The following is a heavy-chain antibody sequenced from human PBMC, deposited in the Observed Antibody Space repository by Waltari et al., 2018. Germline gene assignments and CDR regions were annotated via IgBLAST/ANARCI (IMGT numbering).Heavy chain of an antibody. Sequence: EVQLVESGGVVVQPGGSLRLSCAASGFTFDDYAMHWVRPAPGKGLEWVSLISWDGGSTYYADSVKGRFTISRDNSKNSLYLQMNSLRAEDTALYYCAKDIGGQQLVQDYYYYGMDVWGQGTTVTVSS. CDR1: GFTFDDYA. V-gene: IGHV3-43D*04. J-gene: IGHJ6*02. D-gene: IGHD6-13*01. CDR3: AKDIGGQQLVQDYYYYGMDV. CDR2: ISWDGGST.